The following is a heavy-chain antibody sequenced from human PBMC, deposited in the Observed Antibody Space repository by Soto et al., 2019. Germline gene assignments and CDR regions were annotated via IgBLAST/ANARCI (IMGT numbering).Heavy chain of an antibody. D-gene: IGHD5-18*01. CDR2: ISSSSSYI. CDR3: ARDGSWDTAMVNFDY. CDR1: GFTFSSYS. V-gene: IGHV3-21*01. J-gene: IGHJ4*02. Sequence: GGSLRLSCAASGFTFSSYSMNWVRQAPGRGLEWVSSISSSSSYIYNADSVKGRFTISRDNAKNPLYLQMNSLRAEDTAVYYCARDGSWDTAMVNFDYWGQGTLVTVSS.